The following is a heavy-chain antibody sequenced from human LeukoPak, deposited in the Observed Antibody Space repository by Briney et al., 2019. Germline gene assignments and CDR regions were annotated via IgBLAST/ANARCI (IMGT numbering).Heavy chain of an antibody. V-gene: IGHV4-31*03. CDR2: IYYSGST. CDR3: ARGRIKYSSSPVDY. J-gene: IGHJ4*02. D-gene: IGHD6-6*01. Sequence: SQTLSLTCTVSGGSISSGGYYWSWIRQHPGKGLEWIGYIYYSGSTNYNPSLKSRVTISVDTSKNQFSLKLSSVTAADTAVYYCARGRIKYSSSPVDYWGQGTLVTVSS. CDR1: GGSISSGGYY.